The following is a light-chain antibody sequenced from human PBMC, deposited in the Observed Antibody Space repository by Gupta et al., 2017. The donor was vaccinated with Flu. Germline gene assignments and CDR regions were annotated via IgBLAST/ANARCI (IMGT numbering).Light chain of an antibody. J-gene: IGKJ4*01. CDR2: GAS. Sequence: RAPPSCGASQSVSDNFLAWHQMKPGQAPRRLIYGASSRATGIPDRFRGRGSGTEFNLTISTLEPEDFAVYYCQQYGSLPLTFGGGTKVEIK. CDR1: QSVSDNF. CDR3: QQYGSLPLT. V-gene: IGKV3-20*01.